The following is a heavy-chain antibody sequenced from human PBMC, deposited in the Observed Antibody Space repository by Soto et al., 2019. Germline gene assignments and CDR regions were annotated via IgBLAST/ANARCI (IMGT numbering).Heavy chain of an antibody. D-gene: IGHD6-19*01. CDR2: ISPKSGGT. CDR3: ARPPGYISDWYYFDL. V-gene: IGHV1-2*02. J-gene: IGHJ4*02. CDR1: GYTFIDYY. Sequence: QVQLVQSGAEVKKPGASVKVSCEGSGYTFIDYYMHRVRQAPGQGFEWMGRISPKSGGTNYAQKFQGRVTMTWDTSRNTAYMELSSLMSEDTAVYYCARPPGYISDWYYFDLWGQGTLVTVSS.